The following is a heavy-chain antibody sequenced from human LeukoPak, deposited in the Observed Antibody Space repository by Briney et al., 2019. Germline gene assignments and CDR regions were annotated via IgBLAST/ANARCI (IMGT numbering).Heavy chain of an antibody. CDR3: ARGRYYGSGSYYNLDWFDP. CDR2: IYTSGST. CDR1: GGSISSGSYY. J-gene: IGHJ5*02. D-gene: IGHD3-10*01. Sequence: SETLSLTCTASGGSISSGSYYWSWIRQPAGKGLEWIGRIYTSGSTNYNPSLKSRVTISVDTSKNQFSLKLSSVTAADTAVYYCARGRYYGSGSYYNLDWFDPWGQGTLVTVSS. V-gene: IGHV4-61*02.